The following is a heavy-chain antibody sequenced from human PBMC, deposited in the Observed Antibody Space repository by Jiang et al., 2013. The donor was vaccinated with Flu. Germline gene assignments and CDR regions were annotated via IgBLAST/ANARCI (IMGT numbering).Heavy chain of an antibody. Sequence: VSGGSISSGGYYWNWIRQPPGKGLEWIGYISSSGNTYYNPALKSRLTILVDTSKNQFSLKLMSVTAADTAIYYCVGAPDYGDYEYYFDYWG. D-gene: IGHD4-17*01. CDR1: GGSISSGGYY. J-gene: IGHJ4*01. CDR2: ISSSGNT. V-gene: IGHV4-30-4*01. CDR3: VGAPDYGDYEYYFDY.